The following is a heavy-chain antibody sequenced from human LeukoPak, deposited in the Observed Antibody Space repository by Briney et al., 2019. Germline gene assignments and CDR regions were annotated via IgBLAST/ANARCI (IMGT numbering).Heavy chain of an antibody. D-gene: IGHD3-9*01. CDR3: ARVRSGDVLRYFDWLSVWFDP. J-gene: IGHJ5*02. CDR2: IYYSGST. V-gene: IGHV4-59*01. Sequence: SETLSLTCTVSGGSISSYYWSWIRQPPGKGLEWIGYIYYSGSTNYSPSLKSRVTISVDTSKNQFSLKLSSVTAADTAVYYCARVRSGDVLRYFDWLSVWFDPWGQGTLVTVSS. CDR1: GGSISSYY.